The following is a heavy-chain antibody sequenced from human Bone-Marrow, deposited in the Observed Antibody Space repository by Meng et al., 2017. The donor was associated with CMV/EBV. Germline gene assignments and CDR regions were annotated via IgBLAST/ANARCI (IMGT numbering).Heavy chain of an antibody. CDR1: GFKFSRDG. V-gene: IGHV3-30*18. Sequence: SCAASGFKFSRDGMHWVRQAPGKGLEWLAVISYDGSNQYYADSVRGRFTISRDNSKNALYLQMNSLRVVDTAVYYCAKEGELRIFDYWGQGTLVTVSS. J-gene: IGHJ4*02. CDR2: ISYDGSNQ. CDR3: AKEGELRIFDY. D-gene: IGHD1-7*01.